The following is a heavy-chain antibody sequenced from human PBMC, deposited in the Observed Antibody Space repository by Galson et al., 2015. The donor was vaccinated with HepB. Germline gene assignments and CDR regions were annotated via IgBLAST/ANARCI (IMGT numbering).Heavy chain of an antibody. CDR2: IYSGGST. D-gene: IGHD6-13*01. CDR3: AGLIYSSSWYANY. CDR1: GFIVSTNY. J-gene: IGHJ4*02. Sequence: SLRLSCAASGFIVSTNYMSWVRQAPGKGLEWVSVIYSGGSTYYADSVKGRFTISRDNSKNTLYLQMNSLRAEDTAVYYCAGLIYSSSWYANYWGQGSLVTVSS. V-gene: IGHV3-53*01.